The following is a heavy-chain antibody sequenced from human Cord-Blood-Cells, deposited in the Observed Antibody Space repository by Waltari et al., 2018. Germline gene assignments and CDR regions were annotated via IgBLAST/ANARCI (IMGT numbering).Heavy chain of an antibody. CDR3: ARSWDQLGTAFDI. CDR2: ISYDGSNK. V-gene: IGHV3-30-3*01. Sequence: QVQLVESGGGVGQPGRSMRLSCAASGFPFSSYALHWVRQAPGKGLEWVAVISYDGSNKYYADSVKGRFTISRDNSKNTLYLQMNSLRAEDTAVYYCARSWDQLGTAFDIWGQGTMVTVSS. J-gene: IGHJ3*02. CDR1: GFPFSSYA. D-gene: IGHD2-2*01.